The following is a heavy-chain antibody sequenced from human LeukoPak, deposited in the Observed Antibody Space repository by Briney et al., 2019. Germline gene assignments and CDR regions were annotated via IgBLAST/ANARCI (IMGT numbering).Heavy chain of an antibody. CDR1: GFTFSSYW. CDR3: APRRDSSGYYPFDY. J-gene: IGHJ4*02. CDR2: INTDGSST. D-gene: IGHD3-22*01. Sequence: GGSLRLSCAASGFTFSSYWMHWVRHAPGKGLVWVSRINTDGSSTSYADSVKGRFTIPRDNAKNTLYLQMNSLRAEDTAVYYCAPRRDSSGYYPFDYWGQGTLVTVSS. V-gene: IGHV3-74*01.